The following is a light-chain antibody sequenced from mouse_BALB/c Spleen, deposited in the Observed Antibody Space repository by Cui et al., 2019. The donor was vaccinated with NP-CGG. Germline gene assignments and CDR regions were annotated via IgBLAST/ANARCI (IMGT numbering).Light chain of an antibody. CDR1: IGAGTTSNY. V-gene: IGLV1*01. CDR3: ALWYSNHWV. Sequence: QAVLTQESALTTSPGERVTLTCRSSIGAGTTSNYANWVQEKPDHVFTGLIGGTNNRAPGIPARFSGSLIGDKAALTITGAQTEDEAIYFCALWYSNHWVFGGGTKLTVL. J-gene: IGLJ1*01. CDR2: GTN.